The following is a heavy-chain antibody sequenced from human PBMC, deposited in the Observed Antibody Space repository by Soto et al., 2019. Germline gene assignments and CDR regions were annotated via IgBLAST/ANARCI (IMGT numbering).Heavy chain of an antibody. CDR3: ARLSPYYDSSGYYRYYYYGMDV. Sequence: WVRQATGQGLEWMGWMNPNSGNTGYAQKFQGRVTMTRNTSISTAYMELSSLRSEDTAVYYCARLSPYYDSSGYYRYYYYGMDVWGQGTTVTVSS. V-gene: IGHV1-8*01. J-gene: IGHJ6*02. D-gene: IGHD3-22*01. CDR2: MNPNSGNT.